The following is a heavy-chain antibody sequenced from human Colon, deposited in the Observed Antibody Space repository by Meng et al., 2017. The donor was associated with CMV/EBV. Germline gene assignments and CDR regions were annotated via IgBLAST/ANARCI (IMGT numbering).Heavy chain of an antibody. CDR1: GYSCTGYD. CDR2: MDPTTGRT. Sequence: VELMQCGAAVRMHGASVKVSCKASGYSCTGYDIHWVRQAPGQGLEWMGWMDPTTGRTDYAQKFQGTVTMTRDTSISTAYLELSRLTTDDTAVYYCASHSSYVWGSHHWGQGTLVTVSS. CDR3: ASHSSYVWGSHH. V-gene: IGHV1-2*02. D-gene: IGHD3-16*01. J-gene: IGHJ1*01.